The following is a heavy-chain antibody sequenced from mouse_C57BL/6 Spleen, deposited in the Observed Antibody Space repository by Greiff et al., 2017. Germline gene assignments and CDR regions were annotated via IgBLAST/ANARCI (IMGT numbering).Heavy chain of an antibody. D-gene: IGHD2-4*01. CDR2: INPSSGYT. Sequence: VQLQQSGAELAKPGASVKLSCKASGYTFTSYWMHWVKQRPGQGLEWIGYINPSSGYTKYNQKFKDKATLTVDKSSSTAYMQLSSLTYEDAAVFYCARFYYDYDGFAYWGQGTLVTVSA. CDR3: ARFYYDYDGFAY. V-gene: IGHV1-7*01. J-gene: IGHJ3*01. CDR1: GYTFTSYW.